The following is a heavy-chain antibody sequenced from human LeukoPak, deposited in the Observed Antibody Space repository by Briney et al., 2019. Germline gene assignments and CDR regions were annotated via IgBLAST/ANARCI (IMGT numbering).Heavy chain of an antibody. CDR1: GFTFSSYG. CDR2: ISYDGSNK. V-gene: IGHV3-30*18. Sequence: GGSLRLSCAASGFTFSSYGMHWVRQAPGKGLEWVAVISYDGSNKYYADSVKGRFTISRDNSKNTPYLQMNSLRAEDTAVYYCAKARPDAFDIWGQGTMVTVSS. CDR3: AKARPDAFDI. J-gene: IGHJ3*02.